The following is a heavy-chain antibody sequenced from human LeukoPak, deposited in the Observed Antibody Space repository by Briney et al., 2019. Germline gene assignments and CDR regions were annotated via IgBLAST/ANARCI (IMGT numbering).Heavy chain of an antibody. V-gene: IGHV3-23*01. CDR2: ISNSGGRT. D-gene: IGHD5-12*01. CDR3: AKSYNGYESKPDY. J-gene: IGHJ4*02. Sequence: GGSLRLSCAASGFTFSSYAMSWVRQAPGKGLEWVSTISNSGGRTFYTDSVKGRFTISRDNSKITLYLQMNSLRAEDTAVYYCAKSYNGYESKPDYWGQGTLVTVSS. CDR1: GFTFSSYA.